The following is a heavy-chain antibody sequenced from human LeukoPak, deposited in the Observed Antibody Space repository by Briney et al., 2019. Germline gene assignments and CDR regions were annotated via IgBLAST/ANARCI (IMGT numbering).Heavy chain of an antibody. D-gene: IGHD4-17*01. CDR3: AKDLYGDYGGLDY. V-gene: IGHV3-23*01. CDR1: GFTFGTYA. Sequence: PGGSLRLSCAASGFTFGTYAMGWVRQAPGKGLEWVSSIGGSAGSTNYADSVKGRFTVSRDNSKNTLYLQMNSLRGEDTAIYYCAKDLYGDYGGLDYWGQGTLVSVSS. J-gene: IGHJ4*02. CDR2: IGGSAGST.